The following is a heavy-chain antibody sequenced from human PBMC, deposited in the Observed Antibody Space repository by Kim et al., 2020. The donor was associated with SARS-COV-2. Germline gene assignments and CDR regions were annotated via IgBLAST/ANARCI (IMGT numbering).Heavy chain of an antibody. Sequence: GGSLRLSCAASGFTFDDYAMHWVRQAPGKGLEWVSLISWDGGSTYYADSVKGRFTISRDNSKNSLYLQMNSLRAEDTALYYCAKDMATYYYYGMDVWGQGTTVTVSS. D-gene: IGHD5-12*01. J-gene: IGHJ6*02. CDR2: ISWDGGST. CDR3: AKDMATYYYYGMDV. CDR1: GFTFDDYA. V-gene: IGHV3-43D*03.